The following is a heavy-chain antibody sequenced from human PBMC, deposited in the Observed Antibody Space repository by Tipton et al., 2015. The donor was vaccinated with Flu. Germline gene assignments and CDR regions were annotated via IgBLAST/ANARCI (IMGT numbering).Heavy chain of an antibody. CDR1: GSSIGSEFY. Sequence: TLSLTCSISGSSIGSEFYWGWVRQPPGSGLEWIGNIHRTGNTYYNPSLKSRVTISVDTSKNQFSLKLSSVTAADTAVYFCARARAPYYYYAMDVWGQGTTVTVSS. J-gene: IGHJ6*02. CDR3: ARARAPYYYYAMDV. CDR2: IHRTGNT. V-gene: IGHV4-38-2*02.